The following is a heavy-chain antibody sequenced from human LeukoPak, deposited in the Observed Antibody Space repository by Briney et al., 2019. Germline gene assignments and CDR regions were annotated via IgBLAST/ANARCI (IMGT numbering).Heavy chain of an antibody. CDR1: GSTFSSYA. D-gene: IGHD6-13*01. CDR2: ISYDGSNK. J-gene: IGHJ5*01. V-gene: IGHV3-30*04. Sequence: PGRSLRLSCAASGSTFSSYAMHWVRQAPGKGLEWVAVISYDGSNKYYADSVKGRFTISRDNSKNTLYLQMNSLRAEDTAVYYCAKYSTSWFDYWGQGTLVTVSS. CDR3: AKYSTSWFDY.